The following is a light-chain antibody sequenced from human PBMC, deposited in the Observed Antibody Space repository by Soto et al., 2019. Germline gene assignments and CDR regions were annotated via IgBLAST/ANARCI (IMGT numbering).Light chain of an antibody. CDR1: QSVTTW. Sequence: DIQMTQSPSTLSASVGDTVTITCRASQSVTTWLAWYQQKPGKAPKPLIYKASNLESGLPSRFTGSGSGTEFTLTISSLQSDDFATYYGQQYSTYPITFGQGTRLEIK. J-gene: IGKJ5*01. V-gene: IGKV1-5*03. CDR3: QQYSTYPIT. CDR2: KAS.